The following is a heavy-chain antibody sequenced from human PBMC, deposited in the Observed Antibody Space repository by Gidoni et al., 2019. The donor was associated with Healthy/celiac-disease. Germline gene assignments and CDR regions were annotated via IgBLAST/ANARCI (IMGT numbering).Heavy chain of an antibody. V-gene: IGHV4-61*02. CDR2: IYTSGST. CDR3: ARVTRFRGVVIINAFDI. D-gene: IGHD3-3*01. CDR1: GGSISSGRYY. J-gene: IGHJ3*02. Sequence: QVQLQESGPGLVKPSQTLSLTCTVSGGSISSGRYYWSWIRQPAGKGLEWIGRIYTSGSTNYNPSLKSRVTMSVDTSKNQFSLKLSSVTAADTAVYYCARVTRFRGVVIINAFDIWGQGTMVTVSS.